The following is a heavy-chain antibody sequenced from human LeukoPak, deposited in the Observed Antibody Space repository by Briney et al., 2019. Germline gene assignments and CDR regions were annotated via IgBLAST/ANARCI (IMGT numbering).Heavy chain of an antibody. J-gene: IGHJ4*02. CDR1: GGSFSGYY. CDR2: INYSGST. V-gene: IGHV4-34*01. CDR3: ARGVYIAAAQYAY. D-gene: IGHD6-13*01. Sequence: ASETLSLTCTVYGGSFSGYYWSWIRQPPGKGLERIGEINYSGSTNYNPSLKSRVTISVDTSRNQFSLKLSSVTAADTAVYYCARGVYIAAAQYAYWGQGTLVTVSS.